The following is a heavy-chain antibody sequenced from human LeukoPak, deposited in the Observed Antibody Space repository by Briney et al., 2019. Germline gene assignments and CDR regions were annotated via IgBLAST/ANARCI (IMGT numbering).Heavy chain of an antibody. J-gene: IGHJ5*02. D-gene: IGHD3-9*01. CDR3: AKDYDILIGRGLDP. CDR1: GFTFDDYA. V-gene: IGHV3-9*01. CDR2: ISWNSGSI. Sequence: VRSLRLSCAASGFTFDDYAMHWVRQGPGEGLEWVSGISWNSGSIGYADSVKGRFTISRDNAKNSLYLQMNSLRAEDTALYYCAKDYDILIGRGLDPWGQGTLVTVSS.